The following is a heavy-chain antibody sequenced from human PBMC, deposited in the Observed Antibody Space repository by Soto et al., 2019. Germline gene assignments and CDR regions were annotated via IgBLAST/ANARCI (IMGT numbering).Heavy chain of an antibody. Sequence: QVQLVQSGAEVKKPGASVKVSCKASGYTFTSYGISWVRQAPGQGLEWMGWISAYNGNTNYAQKLQGRVTMTTDTSTSTAYMELRSLRSDDTAVYYCARDPCPSYRYYDFWSGYSHDAFDIWGQGTMVTVSS. CDR2: ISAYNGNT. CDR3: ARDPCPSYRYYDFWSGYSHDAFDI. V-gene: IGHV1-18*01. J-gene: IGHJ3*02. D-gene: IGHD3-3*01. CDR1: GYTFTSYG.